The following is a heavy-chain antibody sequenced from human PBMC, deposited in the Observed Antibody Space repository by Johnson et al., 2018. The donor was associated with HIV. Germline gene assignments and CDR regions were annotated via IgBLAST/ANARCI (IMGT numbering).Heavy chain of an antibody. J-gene: IGHJ3*01. CDR2: IRSSGSTI. V-gene: IGHV3-11*01. Sequence: QVQLVESGGGVVQPGGSLRLSCAASGFFFSDSWMHWVRQAPGKGLEWVSYIRSSGSTIYYADSVKGRFTISRNAATNSLYLRMDSLRTEDTAFYYCVKDRNYGSYLLFFDVWGQGTMVTVSS. CDR1: GFFFSDSW. CDR3: VKDRNYGSYLLFFDV. D-gene: IGHD3-16*01.